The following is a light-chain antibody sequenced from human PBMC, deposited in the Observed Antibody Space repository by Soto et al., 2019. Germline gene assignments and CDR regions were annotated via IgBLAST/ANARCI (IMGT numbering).Light chain of an antibody. CDR3: QQYNNWPPWT. J-gene: IGKJ1*01. V-gene: IGKV3-15*01. CDR2: GAS. Sequence: ERVMTRSPATLSVSAGERATLSCRASQSVSSNLAWYQQKPGQAPRLLIYGASTRATGIPARFSGSGSGTEFTLTISSLQSEDFAVYYCQQYNNWPPWTFGQGTKVEIK. CDR1: QSVSSN.